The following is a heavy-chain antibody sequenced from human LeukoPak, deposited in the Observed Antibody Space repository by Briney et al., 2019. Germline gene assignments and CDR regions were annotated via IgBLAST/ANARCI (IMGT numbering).Heavy chain of an antibody. Sequence: PGGSLRLSCAASGFTFSSYAMSWVRQAPGKGLEWVSAISGSGGSTYYADSVKGRFTISRGNSKNTLYLQMNSLRAEDTAVYYCAKDRVILTGYDYWGQGTLVTVSS. CDR3: AKDRVILTGYDY. CDR1: GFTFSSYA. J-gene: IGHJ4*02. CDR2: ISGSGGST. V-gene: IGHV3-23*01. D-gene: IGHD3-9*01.